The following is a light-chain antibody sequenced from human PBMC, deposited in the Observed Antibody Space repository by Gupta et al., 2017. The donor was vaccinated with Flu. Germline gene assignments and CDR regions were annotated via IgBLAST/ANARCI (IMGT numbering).Light chain of an antibody. CDR1: SSDVGGYQY. J-gene: IGLJ2*01. CDR2: EVN. Sequence: HSALTQPASVSGSPGQSITISCTGTSSDVGGYQYVAWYQQHPGKAPKLMIYEVNSRPSGVSSRFSGAKSGNTASLNXSXLQADDXAYYYSSSFTTSKPWIFGGGTKLTVL. CDR3: SSFTTSKPWI. V-gene: IGLV2-14*01.